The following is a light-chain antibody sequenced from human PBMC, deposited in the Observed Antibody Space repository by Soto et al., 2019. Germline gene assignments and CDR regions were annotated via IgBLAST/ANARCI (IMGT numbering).Light chain of an antibody. CDR2: SNN. V-gene: IGLV1-44*01. CDR3: AAWDDRLNGYVV. CDR1: SSNIGSNT. J-gene: IGLJ2*01. Sequence: QSVLTQPPSASGTPGQRVTISCSGSSSNIGSNTVNWYQQLPGTAPKLLIYSNNQRPSVVPDRFSGSKSGTSASLAISGLQSEDEADYYCAAWDDRLNGYVVFGGGTKLTVL.